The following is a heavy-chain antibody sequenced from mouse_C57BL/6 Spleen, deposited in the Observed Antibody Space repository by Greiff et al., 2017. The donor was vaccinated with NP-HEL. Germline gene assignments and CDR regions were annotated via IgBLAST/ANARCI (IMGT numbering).Heavy chain of an antibody. CDR1: GYTFTSYW. CDR3: ARSPPLYYSNYVNYFDY. Sequence: VHLVESGAELAKPGASVKLSCKASGYTFTSYWMHWVKQRPGQGLEWIGYINHSSGYTKYNQKFKDKATLTADKSSSTAYMQLSSLTYEDSAVYYCARSPPLYYSNYVNYFDYWGQGTTLTVSS. V-gene: IGHV1-7*01. D-gene: IGHD2-5*01. CDR2: INHSSGYT. J-gene: IGHJ2*01.